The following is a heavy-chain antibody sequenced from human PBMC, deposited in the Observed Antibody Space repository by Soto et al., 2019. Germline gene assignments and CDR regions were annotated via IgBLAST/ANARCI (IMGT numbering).Heavy chain of an antibody. CDR1: GGSISTSSYY. CDR2: FYYSGST. J-gene: IGHJ6*03. Sequence: QLQLQESGPGLVKPSETLSLTCSVSGGSISTSSYYWVWIRQPPGKGLEWIGSFYYSGSTYYSPSLKSRVTISVDTSKNQFSLRLSSVTAADTAVFYCARLRRDGDYPYFYYYMDVWGKGTTVTVSS. V-gene: IGHV4-39*01. CDR3: ARLRRDGDYPYFYYYMDV. D-gene: IGHD4-17*01.